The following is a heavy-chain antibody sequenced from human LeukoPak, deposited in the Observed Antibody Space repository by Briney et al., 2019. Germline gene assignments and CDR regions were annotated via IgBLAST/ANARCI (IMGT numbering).Heavy chain of an antibody. D-gene: IGHD3-22*01. Sequence: SETLSLTCTVSGGSVSSGSYYWSWIRQPPGKGLEWIGYIYYSGSTNYNPSLKSRVTISVDTSKNQFSLKLSSVTAADTAVYYCARDRSPEHYYDSSRWDYYYGMDVWGQGTTVTVSS. CDR3: ARDRSPEHYYDSSRWDYYYGMDV. CDR2: IYYSGST. J-gene: IGHJ6*02. V-gene: IGHV4-61*01. CDR1: GGSVSSGSYY.